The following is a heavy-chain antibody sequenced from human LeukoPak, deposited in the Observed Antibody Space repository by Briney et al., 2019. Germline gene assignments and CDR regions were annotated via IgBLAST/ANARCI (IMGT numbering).Heavy chain of an antibody. CDR1: GGSISSYY. D-gene: IGHD6-19*01. CDR3: ARAPYSSGWYFDY. V-gene: IGHV4-59*01. J-gene: IGHJ4*02. CDR2: IHYSGST. Sequence: PSETLSLTCTVSGGSISSYYWSWIRQPPGKGLEWIGYIHYSGSTNYKPSLKSRVTISVDTSKNQLSLKLSSVTAADTAVYHCARAPYSSGWYFDYWGQGTLVTVSS.